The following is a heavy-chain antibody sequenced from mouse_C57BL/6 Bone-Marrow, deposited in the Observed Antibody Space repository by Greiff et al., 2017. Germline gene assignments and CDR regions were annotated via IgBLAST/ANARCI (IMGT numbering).Heavy chain of an antibody. J-gene: IGHJ3*01. CDR1: GFSLTSYG. CDR2: IWSGGST. Sequence: VQLVESGPGLVQPSQSLSITCTVSGFSLTSYGVHWVRQSPGKGLEWLGVIWSGGSTDYNAAFISRLSISKDNSKSQVFFKMNSLQADDTARYYCARVSNWAWFAYWGQGTLVTVSA. D-gene: IGHD4-1*01. CDR3: ARVSNWAWFAY. V-gene: IGHV2-2*01.